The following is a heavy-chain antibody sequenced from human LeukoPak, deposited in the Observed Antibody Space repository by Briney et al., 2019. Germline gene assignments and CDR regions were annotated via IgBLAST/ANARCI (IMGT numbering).Heavy chain of an antibody. CDR3: ARVSSGWPDPFDY. CDR1: GFTFSSYS. Sequence: GGSLRLSCAASGFTFSSYSMNWVRQAPGKGLEWVSYISSSSSTIYYADSVKGRFTISRDNAKNSLYLQMNSPRAEDTAVYYCARVSSGWPDPFDYWGQGTLVTVSS. D-gene: IGHD6-19*01. CDR2: ISSSSSTI. V-gene: IGHV3-48*01. J-gene: IGHJ4*02.